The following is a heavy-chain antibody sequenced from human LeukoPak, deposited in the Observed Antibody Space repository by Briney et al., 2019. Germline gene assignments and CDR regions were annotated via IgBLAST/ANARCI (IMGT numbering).Heavy chain of an antibody. J-gene: IGHJ4*02. Sequence: SVKVSCKASGFTFTSSAMQWVRQARGQRLEWIGWIVVGSGNTNYAQKFQERVTITRDMSTSTAYMELSSLRSEDTAVYYCARVDTAMGSADYWGQGTLVTVSS. CDR2: IVVGSGNT. D-gene: IGHD5-18*01. CDR1: GFTFTSSA. V-gene: IGHV1-58*02. CDR3: ARVDTAMGSADY.